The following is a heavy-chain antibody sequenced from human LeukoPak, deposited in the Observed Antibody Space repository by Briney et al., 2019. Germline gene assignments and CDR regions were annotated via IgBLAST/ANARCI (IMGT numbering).Heavy chain of an antibody. D-gene: IGHD5-24*01. Sequence: PGGSLRLSCAASGFTFSSYWMNWARQPPGKGLEWVSVIYSGGSTYYADSVKGRFTISRDNSKNTLYLQMNSLRAEDTAVYYCARASDGYNSGPFDYWGQGTLVTVSS. CDR3: ARASDGYNSGPFDY. CDR2: IYSGGST. V-gene: IGHV3-53*01. J-gene: IGHJ4*02. CDR1: GFTFSSYW.